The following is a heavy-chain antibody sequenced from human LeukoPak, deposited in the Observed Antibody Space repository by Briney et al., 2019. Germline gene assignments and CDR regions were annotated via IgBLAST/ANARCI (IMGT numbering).Heavy chain of an antibody. D-gene: IGHD5-18*01. CDR2: ISSSSSYI. CDR1: GFTFSSYS. CDR3: ARLDTAMDYSAFDI. Sequence: GGSLRLSCAASGFTFSSYSMNWARQAPGKGLEWVSSISSSSSYIHYADSVKGRFTISRDNAKNSLYLQMNSLRAEDTAVYYCARLDTAMDYSAFDIWGQGTMVTVSS. J-gene: IGHJ3*02. V-gene: IGHV3-21*01.